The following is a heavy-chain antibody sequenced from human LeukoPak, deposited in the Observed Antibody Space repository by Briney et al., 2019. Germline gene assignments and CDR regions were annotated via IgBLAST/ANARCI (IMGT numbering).Heavy chain of an antibody. CDR1: GFTFSSYG. V-gene: IGHV3-30*18. CDR2: ISYDGSNK. CDR3: AEGYDYGDSN. J-gene: IGHJ4*02. Sequence: PGGSLRLSCAASGFTFSSYGMHWVRQAPGKGLEWVALISYDGSNKYYADSVKGRFTISRDNSKNTLYLQMNSLRAEDTAVYYCAEGYDYGDSNWGQGTLVTVSS. D-gene: IGHD4-17*01.